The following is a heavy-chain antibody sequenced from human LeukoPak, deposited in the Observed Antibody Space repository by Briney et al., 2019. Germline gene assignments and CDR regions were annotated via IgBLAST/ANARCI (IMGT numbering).Heavy chain of an antibody. CDR3: AKHGGVGATPRAQYYFDY. V-gene: IGHV3-23*01. J-gene: IGHJ4*02. Sequence: PGGSLRLSCAASGFTFSSYAMSWVRQAPGKGLEWVSAISGSGGSTYYADSVKGRFTISRDNSKNTLYLQMNGLRAEDTAVYYCAKHGGVGATPRAQYYFDYWGQGTLVTVSS. CDR2: ISGSGGST. CDR1: GFTFSSYA. D-gene: IGHD1-26*01.